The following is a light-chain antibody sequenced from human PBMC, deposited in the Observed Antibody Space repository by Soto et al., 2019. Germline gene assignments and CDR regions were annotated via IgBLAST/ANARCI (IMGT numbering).Light chain of an antibody. V-gene: IGLV2-23*02. Sequence: QSVLTQPASVSGSPGQSITLSCYGTSSDVASHNFVSWYQQQPGKAPKLLIYEVRKRPSGVPDRFSGSKSGNTASLTISGLQAEDEADYYCSLYAGSSINLFGPGTKVTV. CDR3: SLYAGSSINL. CDR2: EVR. CDR1: SSDVASHNF. J-gene: IGLJ1*01.